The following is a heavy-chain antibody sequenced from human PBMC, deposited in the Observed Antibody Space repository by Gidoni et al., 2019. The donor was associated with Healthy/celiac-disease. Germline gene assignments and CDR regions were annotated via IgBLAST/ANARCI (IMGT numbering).Heavy chain of an antibody. D-gene: IGHD4-17*01. CDR1: GGTFSSYA. CDR2: IIPILGRA. V-gene: IGHV1-69*04. Sequence: QVQLVQSGAEVKKPGSSVQVSCKASGGTFSSYAISWVRQAPGQGLEWMGRIIPILGRANYAQKFQGRVTITADKSTSTAYMELSSLRSEDTAVYYCARSRWQGGDAFDIWGQGTMVTVSS. CDR3: ARSRWQGGDAFDI. J-gene: IGHJ3*02.